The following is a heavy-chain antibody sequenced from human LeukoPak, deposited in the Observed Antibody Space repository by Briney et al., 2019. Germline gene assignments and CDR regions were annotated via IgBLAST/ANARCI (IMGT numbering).Heavy chain of an antibody. CDR3: AKDHMSSPVTYGYSFDS. Sequence: GGSLRLSCAASGFTFNIYAMNWVRQAPGKGLEWVAAISGSGVSTRDADSVKGRFTISRDNSKNTLYLQMSSLRAEDTAVYYCAKDHMSSPVTYGYSFDSWGQGTLVTVSS. CDR1: GFTFNIYA. D-gene: IGHD5-18*01. V-gene: IGHV3-23*01. J-gene: IGHJ4*02. CDR2: ISGSGVST.